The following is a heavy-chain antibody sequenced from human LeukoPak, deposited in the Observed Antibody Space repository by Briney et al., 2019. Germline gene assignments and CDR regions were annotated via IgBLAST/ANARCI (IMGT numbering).Heavy chain of an antibody. J-gene: IGHJ4*02. CDR2: ISGGTT. D-gene: IGHD6-19*01. Sequence: GGSLRLSCAASGFTFSSYAMSWVRQAPGKGLEWIGFISGGTTEYAASVKGRFTISRDDSTSIAYLQMNSLTTEDTAVYYCSRGSGWLSVYWGQGTLVTVSS. V-gene: IGHV3-49*04. CDR1: GFTFSSYA. CDR3: SRGSGWLSVY.